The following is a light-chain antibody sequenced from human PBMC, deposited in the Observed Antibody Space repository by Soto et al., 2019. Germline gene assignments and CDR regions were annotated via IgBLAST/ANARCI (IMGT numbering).Light chain of an antibody. J-gene: IGKJ5*01. CDR3: QQYGNSPIT. V-gene: IGKV3D-20*01. CDR1: QSVSSSR. CDR2: DGF. Sequence: DIVLTQSPATLSLSPGVSATLSCGASQSVSSSRLACYQQKPALAPRLLIYDGFLRATGIPDRFSGSGSGTDFTLTISRLEPEDFAGYYCQQYGNSPITFGQGTRLEIK.